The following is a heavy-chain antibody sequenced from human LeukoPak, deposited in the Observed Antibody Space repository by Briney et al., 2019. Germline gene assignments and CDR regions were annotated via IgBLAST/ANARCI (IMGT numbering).Heavy chain of an antibody. D-gene: IGHD3-22*01. V-gene: IGHV1-69*05. CDR2: IIPIFGTA. J-gene: IGHJ4*02. Sequence: SVKVSCKASGGTFSSYAISWVRQAPGQGLEWMGRIIPIFGTANYAQKFQGRVTITTDESTSTAYMELSSLRSEDTAVYYCARDKEYYDSSGYYFDYWGQGTLVTVSS. CDR3: ARDKEYYDSSGYYFDY. CDR1: GGTFSSYA.